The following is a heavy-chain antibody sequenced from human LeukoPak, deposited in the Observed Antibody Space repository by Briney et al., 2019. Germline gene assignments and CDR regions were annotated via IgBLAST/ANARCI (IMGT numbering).Heavy chain of an antibody. CDR3: ARLGGSYYTY. Sequence: GGSLRLSCVASGFAFSSYWMSWVRQAPGKELEWVANIKQDGGEKYYVDSVKGRFTISRDNAKISLFLQMNSLGVEDTAVYYCARLGGSYYTYWGQGTLVTVSS. D-gene: IGHD1-26*01. V-gene: IGHV3-7*01. J-gene: IGHJ4*02. CDR2: IKQDGGEK. CDR1: GFAFSSYW.